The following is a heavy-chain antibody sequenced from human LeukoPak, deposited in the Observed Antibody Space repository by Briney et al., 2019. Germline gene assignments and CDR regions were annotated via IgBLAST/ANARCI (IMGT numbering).Heavy chain of an antibody. CDR3: ARAAPDLIQGAVDY. D-gene: IGHD1-1*01. Sequence: ASVKVPCKASGYTFTSYGISWVRQAPGQGLEGMGWISAYNGNTNYAQKLQGRVTMTTDTSTSTAYMELRSLSSDDTAVYYCARAAPDLIQGAVDYWGQGTLVTVSS. V-gene: IGHV1-18*01. J-gene: IGHJ4*02. CDR1: GYTFTSYG. CDR2: ISAYNGNT.